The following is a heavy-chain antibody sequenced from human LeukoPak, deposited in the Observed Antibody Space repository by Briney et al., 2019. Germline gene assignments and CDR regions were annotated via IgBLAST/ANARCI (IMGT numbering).Heavy chain of an antibody. CDR1: GFTFSSYG. D-gene: IGHD4-23*01. V-gene: IGHV3-30*18. J-gene: IGHJ6*02. Sequence: GRSLRLSCAASGFTFSSYGMHWVRQAPGKGLGWVAVISYDGSNKYYADSVKGRFTISRDNSKNTLYLQMNSLRAEETAVHYSAQRSGGGNTVAWGGYYGMDVWGQGTTVTVSS. CDR3: AQRSGGGNTVAWGGYYGMDV. CDR2: ISYDGSNK.